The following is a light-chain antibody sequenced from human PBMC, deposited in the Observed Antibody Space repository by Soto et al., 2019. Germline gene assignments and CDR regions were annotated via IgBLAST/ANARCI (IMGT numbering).Light chain of an antibody. Sequence: DIVMTQTPLSSPVTLGQSASISCRSSQSLVHSDGNTYLSWLHQRPGQPPRLLIHKISNRFSWVPNIVSGRGAGTDFSLRISRVEAEDGGIDHCMQATHLPRTFGQGTKVDI. CDR1: QSLVHSDGNTY. V-gene: IGKV2-24*01. CDR3: MQATHLPRT. CDR2: KIS. J-gene: IGKJ1*01.